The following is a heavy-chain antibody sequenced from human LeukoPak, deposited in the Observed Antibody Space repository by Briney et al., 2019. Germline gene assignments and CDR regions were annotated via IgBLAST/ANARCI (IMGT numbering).Heavy chain of an antibody. D-gene: IGHD6-13*01. Sequence: PSETRSLTCTVSGGSISSYYWSWIRQPPGKGLEWIGYIYYSGSTNYNPSLKSRVTISVDTSKNQFSLTLSSVTAADTAVYYCARGERFYSSSWYALDYWGQGTLVTVSS. CDR3: ARGERFYSSSWYALDY. V-gene: IGHV4-59*01. CDR1: GGSISSYY. CDR2: IYYSGST. J-gene: IGHJ4*02.